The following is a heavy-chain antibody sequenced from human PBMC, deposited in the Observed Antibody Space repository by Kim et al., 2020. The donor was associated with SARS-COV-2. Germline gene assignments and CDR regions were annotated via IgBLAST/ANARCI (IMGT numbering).Heavy chain of an antibody. CDR3: ARGDILTGYPHNYYYGM. CDR2: IKQDGSEK. J-gene: IGHJ6*01. D-gene: IGHD3-9*01. CDR1: GFTFSRYW. Sequence: GGSLRLSCAASGFTFSRYWMSWVRQAPGKGLEWVANIKQDGSEKYYVDSVKARFTISRDNAKNSLYLQMNSLRAEDTAVYYCARGDILTGYPHNYYYGM. V-gene: IGHV3-7*03.